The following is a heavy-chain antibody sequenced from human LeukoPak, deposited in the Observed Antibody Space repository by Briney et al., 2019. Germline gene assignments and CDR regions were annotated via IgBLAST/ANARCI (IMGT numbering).Heavy chain of an antibody. Sequence: ASVKVSCKASGGTFSSYAISWVRQAPGQGLEWMGGIIPIFGTANYAQKFQGRVTITTDESTSTAYMELSSLRSEDTAVYYCARGQINYDSSGYYYGYFQHWGQGTLVTVSS. J-gene: IGHJ1*01. CDR1: GGTFSSYA. V-gene: IGHV1-69*05. CDR2: IIPIFGTA. CDR3: ARGQINYDSSGYYYGYFQH. D-gene: IGHD3-22*01.